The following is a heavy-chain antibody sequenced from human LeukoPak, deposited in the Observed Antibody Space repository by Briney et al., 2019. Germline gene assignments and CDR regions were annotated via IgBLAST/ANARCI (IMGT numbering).Heavy chain of an antibody. V-gene: IGHV3-23*01. CDR2: ISGSGGST. D-gene: IGHD3-10*01. CDR1: GFSFSSYA. Sequence: GGSLRLSCAASGFSFSSYAMSWVRQAPGKGLEWISAISGSGGSTYYADSVKGRFTISRDNSKNTLYLQMNSLRAEDTAVYYCAKTLFAQYYFDYWGQGTLVTVSS. CDR3: AKTLFAQYYFDY. J-gene: IGHJ4*02.